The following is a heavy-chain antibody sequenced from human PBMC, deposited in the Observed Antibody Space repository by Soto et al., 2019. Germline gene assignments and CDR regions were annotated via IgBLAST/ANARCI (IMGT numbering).Heavy chain of an antibody. Sequence: GASVKVSFKASGGTFSSYAIRWVRQAPGQGLEWMGGIIPIFGTAKYAQKCKGRVTITADESTITAYRELSSLRSEDTAVYYCESHEVAATRGGAFDIWGQGTMVTVSS. J-gene: IGHJ3*02. CDR3: ESHEVAATRGGAFDI. V-gene: IGHV1-69*13. CDR1: GGTFSSYA. D-gene: IGHD1-26*01. CDR2: IIPIFGTA.